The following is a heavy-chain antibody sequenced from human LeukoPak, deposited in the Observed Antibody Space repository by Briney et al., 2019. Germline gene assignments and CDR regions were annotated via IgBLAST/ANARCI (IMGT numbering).Heavy chain of an antibody. CDR2: IYYTAGA. D-gene: IGHD2-2*01. CDR3: ARGRRELKYAPDY. CDR1: GASMSSETHY. V-gene: IGHV4-31*03. J-gene: IGHJ4*02. Sequence: SQTLSLTCNVSGASMSSETHYWSWLRQHPGKGPEWIAYIYYTAGAYYNPSLESRVSISLDASENQFSLKLSSVTAADTAVYYRARGRRELKYAPDYWGQGTLVTVPS.